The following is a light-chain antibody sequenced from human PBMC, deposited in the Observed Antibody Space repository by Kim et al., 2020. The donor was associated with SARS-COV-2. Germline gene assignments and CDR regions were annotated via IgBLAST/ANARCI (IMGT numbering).Light chain of an antibody. J-gene: IGLJ1*01. V-gene: IGLV3-1*01. CDR3: QAWDSSTHV. CDR1: ECGDKH. CDR2: RAS. Sequence: SVSPGQTASITCTRDECGDKHACWYQQQPLQSPVLVLYRASTRPSGVPGPLSSSNSGDTTTLTISVTQAMDEADYYCQAWDSSTHVFGGGTQVTVL.